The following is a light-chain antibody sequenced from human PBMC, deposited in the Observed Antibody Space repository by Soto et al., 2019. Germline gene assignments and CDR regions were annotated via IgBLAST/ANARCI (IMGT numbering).Light chain of an antibody. CDR1: SRDVGSYNL. CDR3: CSYAGSSTFVV. J-gene: IGLJ2*01. Sequence: QSVLTQPASVSGSPGQSITISCTGTSRDVGSYNLVSWYQQHPGKAPKLMIYEGSKRPSGVSNRFSGSKSGNTASLTISGLQAEDEDDYYCCSYAGSSTFVVFGGGTKLTV. V-gene: IGLV2-23*03. CDR2: EGS.